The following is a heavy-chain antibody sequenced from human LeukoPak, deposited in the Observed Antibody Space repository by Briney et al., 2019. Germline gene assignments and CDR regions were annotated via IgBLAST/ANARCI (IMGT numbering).Heavy chain of an antibody. D-gene: IGHD6-19*01. CDR1: GFTFSSYA. V-gene: IGHV3-23*01. Sequence: GGSLRLSCAASGFTFSSYAMSWVRQAPGKGLEWVSAISGSGGSTYYADSVKGRFTISRDNSKNTLYLQMNSLRAEDTAVYYCAKDFSSQSIAVAGRPYYYYYGMDVWGKGTTVTISS. CDR3: AKDFSSQSIAVAGRPYYYYYGMDV. J-gene: IGHJ6*04. CDR2: ISGSGGST.